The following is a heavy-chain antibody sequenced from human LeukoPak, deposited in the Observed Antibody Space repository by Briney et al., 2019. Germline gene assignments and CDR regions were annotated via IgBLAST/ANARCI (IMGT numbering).Heavy chain of an antibody. CDR1: GGTFSSYA. D-gene: IGHD2-15*01. CDR3: ARGEITPNSQ. Sequence: SVKVSCKASGGTFSSYAISWVRQAPGQGLEWMGRIIPILGIANYAQKFQGRVTITADKSTSTAYMELSSLRSEGTAVYYCARGEITPNSQWGQGTLVTVSS. V-gene: IGHV1-69*04. CDR2: IIPILGIA. J-gene: IGHJ4*02.